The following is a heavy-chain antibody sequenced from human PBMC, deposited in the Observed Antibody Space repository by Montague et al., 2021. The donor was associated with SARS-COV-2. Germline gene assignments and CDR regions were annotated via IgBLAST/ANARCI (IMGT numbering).Heavy chain of an antibody. CDR2: VNQSGTT. D-gene: IGHD2-15*01. V-gene: IGHV4-34*01. CDR3: ARHYSATLPVVY. J-gene: IGHJ4*02. CDR1: GGSFSNYY. Sequence: SETLSLTCAISGGSFSNYYWSWIRQPPGKGLEWIGEVNQSGTTIYNPSVKSGVTISEDTSKNQFSLKVNSVTAADTAVYYCARHYSATLPVVYWGQGTLVTVSS.